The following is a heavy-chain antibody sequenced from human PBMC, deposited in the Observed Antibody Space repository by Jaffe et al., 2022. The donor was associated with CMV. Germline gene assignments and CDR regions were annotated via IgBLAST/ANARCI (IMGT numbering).Heavy chain of an antibody. J-gene: IGHJ4*02. CDR1: GYNFANYW. Sequence: DVQLVQSGAEVKKPGESLKISCEGLGYNFANYWISWVRQLPGKGLEWMGTVKPSDSHITYSPSFEGQVTISADKSISTAYIQWHTLKASDTAMYFCARHYWRIAIPEGGIDFWGQGTLVTVSS. CDR3: ARHYWRIAIPEGGIDF. V-gene: IGHV5-10-1*03. CDR2: VKPSDSHI. D-gene: IGHD2-21*01.